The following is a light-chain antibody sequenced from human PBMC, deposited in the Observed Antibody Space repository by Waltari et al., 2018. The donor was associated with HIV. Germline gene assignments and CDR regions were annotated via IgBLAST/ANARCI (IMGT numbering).Light chain of an antibody. CDR1: KLGDKY. Sequence: SYELTQPPSVSVSPGQTASITCSGDKLGDKYACWYQQKPGQSPVLVIYQDSKRPSGIPDRFSGSNSGNTATLTISGTEAMDEADYYCQAWDSSSVVFGGGTKLTV. CDR2: QDS. V-gene: IGLV3-1*01. CDR3: QAWDSSSVV. J-gene: IGLJ2*01.